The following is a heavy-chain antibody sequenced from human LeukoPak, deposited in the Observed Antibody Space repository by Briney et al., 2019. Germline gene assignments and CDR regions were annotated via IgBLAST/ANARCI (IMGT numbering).Heavy chain of an antibody. J-gene: IGHJ4*02. CDR2: ITPHNGGT. CDR1: GYAFIAHD. D-gene: IGHD2-15*01. Sequence: ASLKVSCKAYGYAFIAHDVHCVRQAPGQGLEYRCWITPHNGGTRYAQKLQGRVTITLETSTSTAFMELTSLKSDDTAIYYCAKDGGSWSFDYSGQGTLVTVSS. V-gene: IGHV1-2*02. CDR3: AKDGGSWSFDY.